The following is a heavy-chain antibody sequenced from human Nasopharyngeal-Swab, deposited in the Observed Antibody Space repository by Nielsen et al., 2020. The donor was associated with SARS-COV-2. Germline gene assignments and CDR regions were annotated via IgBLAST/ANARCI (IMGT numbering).Heavy chain of an antibody. CDR2: ISSSSSTI. CDR1: GFTFSSYS. V-gene: IGHV3-48*02. J-gene: IGHJ3*02. Sequence: GESLKISCAASGFTFSSYSMNWVRQAPGKGLEWVSYISSSSSTIYYADSVKGRFTISRDNAKNSLYLQMNSLRDEDTAVYYCARDWESCITIFGVVIKRAFDIWGQGTMVTVSS. D-gene: IGHD3-3*01. CDR3: ARDWESCITIFGVVIKRAFDI.